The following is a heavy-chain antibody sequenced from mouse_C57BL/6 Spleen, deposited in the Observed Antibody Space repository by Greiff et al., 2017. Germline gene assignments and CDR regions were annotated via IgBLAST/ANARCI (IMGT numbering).Heavy chain of an antibody. Sequence: QVQLQQSGPELVKPGASVKISCKASGYAFSSSWMNWVKQRPGKGLEWIGRIYPGDGDTNYNGKFKGKATLTADKSSSTAYMQLSRLTSEDSAVYICVKLGLFAYWGQGTLVTVSA. CDR3: VKLGLFAY. CDR2: IYPGDGDT. CDR1: GYAFSSSW. J-gene: IGHJ3*01. V-gene: IGHV1-82*01. D-gene: IGHD4-1*01.